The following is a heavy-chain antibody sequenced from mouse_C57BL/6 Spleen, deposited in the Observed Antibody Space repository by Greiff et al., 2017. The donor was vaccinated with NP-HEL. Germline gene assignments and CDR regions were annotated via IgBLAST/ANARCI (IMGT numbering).Heavy chain of an antibody. CDR2: INPGSGGP. V-gene: IGHV1-54*01. CDR3: ARDYYGSPWFAY. Sequence: VQLQQSGAELVRPGTSVKVSCKASGYAFTNYLIEWVKQRPGQGLEWIGVINPGSGGPNYNEKFKGKATLTADKSSSTAYMQLSSLTSEDSAVYFCARDYYGSPWFAYWGQGTLVTVSA. D-gene: IGHD1-1*01. CDR1: GYAFTNYL. J-gene: IGHJ3*01.